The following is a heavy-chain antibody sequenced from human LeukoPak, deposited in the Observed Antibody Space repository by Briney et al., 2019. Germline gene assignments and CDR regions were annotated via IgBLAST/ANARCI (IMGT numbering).Heavy chain of an antibody. CDR3: ARDGCSGGSCYSGFDY. CDR2: FDPEDGET. CDR1: GYTLTELS. D-gene: IGHD2-15*01. V-gene: IGHV1-24*01. J-gene: IGHJ4*02. Sequence: ASVKVSCKVSGYTLTELSMHWVRQAPGKGLEWMGGFDPEDGETIYAQKFQGRVTMTRDTSTSTVYMELSSLRSEDTAVYYCARDGCSGGSCYSGFDYWGQGTLVTVSS.